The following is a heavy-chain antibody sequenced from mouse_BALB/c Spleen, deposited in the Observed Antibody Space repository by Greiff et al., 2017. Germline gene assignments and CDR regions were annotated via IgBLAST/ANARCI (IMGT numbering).Heavy chain of an antibody. CDR2: ISSGSSTI. D-gene: IGHD2-4*01. V-gene: IGHV5-17*02. Sequence: EVQLVESGGGLVQPGGSRKLSCAASGFTFSSFGMHWVRQAPEKGLEWVAYISSGSSTIYYADTVKGRFTISRDNPKNTLFLQMTSLRSEDTAMYDCARYEYDRFFAYWGQGTLVTVSA. CDR1: GFTFSSFG. J-gene: IGHJ3*01. CDR3: ARYEYDRFFAY.